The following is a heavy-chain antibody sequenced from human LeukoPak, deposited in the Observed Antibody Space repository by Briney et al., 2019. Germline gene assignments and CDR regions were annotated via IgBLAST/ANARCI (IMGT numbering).Heavy chain of an antibody. J-gene: IGHJ5*02. D-gene: IGHD1-14*01. V-gene: IGHV6-1*01. Sequence: SQTLSLTCAISGDSVSSKSAAWNWIRQSPSRGLEWLGRTYYRSKWYNDYAVFVRSRITINPDTSKNQFSLLLNSVTPEDTAVYYCARDRMTGDNWFDPWGQGTLVTVSS. CDR2: TYYRSKWYN. CDR3: ARDRMTGDNWFDP. CDR1: GDSVSSKSAA.